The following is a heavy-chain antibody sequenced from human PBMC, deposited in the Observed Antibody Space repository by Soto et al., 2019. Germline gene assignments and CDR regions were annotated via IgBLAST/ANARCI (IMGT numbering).Heavy chain of an antibody. CDR2: ISGSGGST. J-gene: IGHJ4*02. D-gene: IGHD2-15*01. CDR1: GFTFSSYA. CDR3: AKTEDIVVVVAAYFDY. Sequence: GGSLRLSCAASGFTFSSYAMSWVRQAPGKGLEWVSAISGSGGSTYYADSVKGRFTISRDKSKNTLYLQMNSLRAEDTAVYYCAKTEDIVVVVAAYFDYWGQGTLVTVSS. V-gene: IGHV3-23*01.